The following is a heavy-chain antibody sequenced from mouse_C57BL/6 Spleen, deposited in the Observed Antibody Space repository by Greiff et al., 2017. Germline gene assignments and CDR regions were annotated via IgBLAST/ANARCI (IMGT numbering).Heavy chain of an antibody. J-gene: IGHJ4*01. CDR3: ARQGTGTWAMDY. CDR2: ISNLAYSI. V-gene: IGHV5-15*01. D-gene: IGHD4-1*01. CDR1: GFTFSDYG. Sequence: EVQLVESGGGLVQPGGSLKLSCAASGFTFSDYGMAWVRQAPRKGPEWVAFISNLAYSIYYADTVTGRFTISRENAKNTLYLEMSSLRSEDTAMYYCARQGTGTWAMDYWGQGTSVTVSS.